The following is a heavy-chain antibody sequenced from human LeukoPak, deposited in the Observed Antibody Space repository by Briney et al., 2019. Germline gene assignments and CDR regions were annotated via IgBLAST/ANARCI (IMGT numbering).Heavy chain of an antibody. D-gene: IGHD3-3*01. CDR2: ISSSSSYI. Sequence: PGGSLRFSCAASGFTFSSYSMNWLRQAPGQGLEWVSSISSSSSYIYYADSVKGRFTISRDNAKNSLYLQMNSLRAEDTAVYYCARDERAPHYYGNSGYWGQGTLVTVSS. CDR3: ARDERAPHYYGNSGY. CDR1: GFTFSSYS. J-gene: IGHJ4*02. V-gene: IGHV3-21*01.